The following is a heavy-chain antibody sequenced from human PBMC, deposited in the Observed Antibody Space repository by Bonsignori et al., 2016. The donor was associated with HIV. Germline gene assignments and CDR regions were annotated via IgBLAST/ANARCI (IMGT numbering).Heavy chain of an antibody. J-gene: IGHJ6*04. CDR2: IYHTGST. CDR1: GDSLSSKYY. Sequence: QVDLQESGPGLVQPSETLSLTCSVSGDSLSSKYYWGWIRQSPGTGLEWIGTIYHTGSTYYNPSLESRLTISIDTSKNQFFLKLDSVTAADTAMYYCARSRGFGFLEWFLHDVWGKGTTVTVSS. V-gene: IGHV4-38-2*02. CDR3: ARSRGFGFLEWFLHDV. D-gene: IGHD3-3*01.